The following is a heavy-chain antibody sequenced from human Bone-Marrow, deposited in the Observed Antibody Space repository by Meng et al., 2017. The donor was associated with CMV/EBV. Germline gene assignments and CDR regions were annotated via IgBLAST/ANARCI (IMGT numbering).Heavy chain of an antibody. D-gene: IGHD1-26*01. CDR3: AKDGSRYYYGMDV. CDR2: IWYDGSNK. J-gene: IGHJ6*02. Sequence: LSLTCAASGFTFSSYGMHWVRQAPGKGLEWVAVIWYDGSNKYYADSVKGRFTISRDNSKNKLYLQMNSLRAEDTAVYYCAKDGSRYYYGMDVWGQGTTVTVSS. V-gene: IGHV3-33*06. CDR1: GFTFSSYG.